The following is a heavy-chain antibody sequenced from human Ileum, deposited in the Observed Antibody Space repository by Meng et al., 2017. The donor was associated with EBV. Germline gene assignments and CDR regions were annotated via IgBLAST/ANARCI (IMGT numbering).Heavy chain of an antibody. D-gene: IGHD3-22*01. CDR2: IYHHGTT. CDR3: ARLDSSGYYFGGWFDP. J-gene: IGHJ5*02. Sequence: VQLEESGLRLVKPSGTVSPTCAVSGGSIISRKWWSWVRQSPGTGLEWIGEIYHHGTTNYNPSLKSRVTISVDTSKNKFFLNLTSLTAADTAVYYCARLDSSGYYFGGWFDPWGQGILVTVSS. V-gene: IGHV4-4*02. CDR1: GGSIISRKW.